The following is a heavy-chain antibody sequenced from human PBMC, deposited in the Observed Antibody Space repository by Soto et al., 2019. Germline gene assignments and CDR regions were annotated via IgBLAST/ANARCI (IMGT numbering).Heavy chain of an antibody. CDR2: IYYSGST. D-gene: IGHD6-13*01. J-gene: IGHJ6*03. CDR1: GGSISSYY. CDR3: ARLLYSSSWSNYYYYMDV. Sequence: SETLSLTCTVSGGSISSYYWSWIRQPPGKGLEWIGYIYYSGSTNYNPSLKSRVTISVDTSKNQFSLKLSSVTAADTAVYYCARLLYSSSWSNYYYYMDVWGKGTTVTVSS. V-gene: IGHV4-59*08.